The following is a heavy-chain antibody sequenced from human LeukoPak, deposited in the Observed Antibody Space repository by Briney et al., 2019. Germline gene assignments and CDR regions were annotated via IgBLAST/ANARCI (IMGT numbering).Heavy chain of an antibody. V-gene: IGHV3-7*01. D-gene: IGHD1-26*01. CDR3: ARSPSSVSYSGKYDY. CDR1: GFTFSSYW. CDR2: IKQDGGEK. J-gene: IGHJ4*02. Sequence: GGSLRLSCAASGFTFSSYWMSWVRQAPGEGLEWVANIKQDGGEKNYVDSVKGRFTISRDNAKNSLYLQVNSLRAEDTAVYYCARSPSSVSYSGKYDYWGQGTLVTVSS.